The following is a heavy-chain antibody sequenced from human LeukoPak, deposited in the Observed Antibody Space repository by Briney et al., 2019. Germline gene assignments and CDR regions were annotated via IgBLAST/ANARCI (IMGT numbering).Heavy chain of an antibody. CDR3: ARHGGSGYSSFDY. Sequence: PGGSLRLSCAASGFTFSSYSMNWIRQPPGKGLEWIGSIYYSGSTYYNPSLKSRVTISVDTSKNQFSLKLSSVTAADTAVYSCARHGGSGYSSFDYWGQGTLVTVSS. CDR2: IYYSGST. D-gene: IGHD5-18*01. CDR1: GFTFSSYS. V-gene: IGHV4-39*01. J-gene: IGHJ4*02.